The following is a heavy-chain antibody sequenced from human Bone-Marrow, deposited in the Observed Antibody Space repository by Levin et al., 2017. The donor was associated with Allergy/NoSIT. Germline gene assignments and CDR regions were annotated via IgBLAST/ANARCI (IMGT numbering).Heavy chain of an antibody. CDR2: ISFDGSTT. D-gene: IGHD1-26*01. V-gene: IGHV3-30*18. J-gene: IGHJ6*02. CDR3: AKPSRYSGTYDLAQAMDV. Sequence: QAGGSLRLSCAASGFTFSSYGLLWVRQAPGKGLEWVAFISFDGSTTYHVDSVKGRFTISRDNSENTLYLEMNSLRAEDTAVYYCAKPSRYSGTYDLAQAMDVWGQGTTVIVSS. CDR1: GFTFSSYG.